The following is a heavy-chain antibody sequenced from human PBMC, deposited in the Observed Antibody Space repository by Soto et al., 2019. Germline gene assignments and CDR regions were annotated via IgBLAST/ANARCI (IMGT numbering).Heavy chain of an antibody. CDR1: GFTFDDYA. V-gene: IGHV3-9*01. CDR2: IGWNSVSI. CDR3: ARDKNRAYSYGLDL. J-gene: IGHJ6*02. Sequence: DVQLVESGGDLVQPGRSLRLSCAASGFTFDDYAMQWVRQAPGTGLEGVSGIGWNSVSIGYPESVKGRFTMSRDNDKNTLDLKMNSLRPDDTALYYCARDKNRAYSYGLDLLGQGTTVNVSS.